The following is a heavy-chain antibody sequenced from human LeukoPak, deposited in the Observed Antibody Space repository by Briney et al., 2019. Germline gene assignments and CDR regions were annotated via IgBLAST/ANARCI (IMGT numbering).Heavy chain of an antibody. J-gene: IGHJ1*01. CDR1: GYTFTGYY. CDR3: ARGDGDYVRFRYFQH. D-gene: IGHD4-17*01. V-gene: IGHV1-2*02. Sequence: GASVKVSCKASGYTFTGYYMYWVRQAPGQGLEWMGWINPNSGGTNYAQKFQGRVTMTRDTSISTAYMELSRLRSDDTAVYYCARGDGDYVRFRYFQHWGQGTLVTVSS. CDR2: INPNSGGT.